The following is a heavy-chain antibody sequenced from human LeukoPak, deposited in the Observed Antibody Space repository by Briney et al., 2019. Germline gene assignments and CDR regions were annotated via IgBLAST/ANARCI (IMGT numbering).Heavy chain of an antibody. Sequence: ASVKVSCKASGYTFTGYYIHWVRQAPGQGLEWMGWINPNINGTNYAQKFQGRVTMTGDRSISTAHMELSRLRSDDTAVYYCASPCSGGSCYGSAFDIWGQGTMVTVSS. CDR2: INPNINGT. CDR1: GYTFTGYY. J-gene: IGHJ3*02. V-gene: IGHV1-2*02. D-gene: IGHD2-15*01. CDR3: ASPCSGGSCYGSAFDI.